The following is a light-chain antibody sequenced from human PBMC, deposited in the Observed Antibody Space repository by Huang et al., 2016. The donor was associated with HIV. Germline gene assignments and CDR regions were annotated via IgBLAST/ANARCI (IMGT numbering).Light chain of an antibody. V-gene: IGKV1-NL1*01. CDR1: QDISNS. Sequence: DIQMTQSPSSMSASVGDRVTITCLASQDISNSLAWYQHKPGKAPKLLLFAASRLESGVPSRVSGTGSGTDYTLTINSLQHDDFATYYCQQYYSTPTFGQGTNVEIK. CDR3: QQYYSTPT. CDR2: AAS. J-gene: IGKJ1*01.